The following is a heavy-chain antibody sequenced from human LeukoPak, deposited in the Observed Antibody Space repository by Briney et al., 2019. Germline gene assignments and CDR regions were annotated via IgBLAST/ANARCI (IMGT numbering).Heavy chain of an antibody. J-gene: IGHJ4*02. D-gene: IGHD2-2*02. V-gene: IGHV4-59*08. CDR2: IYYSGST. Sequence: SETLSLTCTVSGGSISSYYWSWIRQPPGKGLEWIGYIYYSGSTYYNPSLKSRVTISVDTSKNQFSLKLSSVTAADTAVYYCARALGYCSSTSCYTFDYWGQGTLVTVSS. CDR3: ARALGYCSSTSCYTFDY. CDR1: GGSISSYY.